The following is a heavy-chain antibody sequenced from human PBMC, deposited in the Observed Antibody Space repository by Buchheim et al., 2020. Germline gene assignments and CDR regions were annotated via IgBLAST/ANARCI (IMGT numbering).Heavy chain of an antibody. CDR1: GGSFSGYY. CDR2: INHSGST. Sequence: QVQLQQWGAGLLKPSETLSLTCAVYGGSFSGYYWSWIRQPPGKGLEWIGEINHSGSTNYNPSLKSQVTISVDTSKNQFSLKLSSVTAADTAVYYCARGLGIQLWFSWFDPWGQGTL. D-gene: IGHD5-18*01. V-gene: IGHV4-34*01. CDR3: ARGLGIQLWFSWFDP. J-gene: IGHJ5*02.